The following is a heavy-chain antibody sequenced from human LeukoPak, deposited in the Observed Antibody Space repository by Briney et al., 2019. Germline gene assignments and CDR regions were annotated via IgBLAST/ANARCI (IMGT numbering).Heavy chain of an antibody. D-gene: IGHD2-2*01. Sequence: TGGSLRLSCAASGFTFSSYAVHWVRQAPGKGLEWVAVTSYDESNRYYADSVKGRFTISRDNSKNTLYLQMNSLTAGDTAVYYCAISRDCSGTSCPGAFDIWGQGTVVTVSS. V-gene: IGHV3-30-3*01. CDR3: AISRDCSGTSCPGAFDI. CDR1: GFTFSSYA. CDR2: TSYDESNR. J-gene: IGHJ3*02.